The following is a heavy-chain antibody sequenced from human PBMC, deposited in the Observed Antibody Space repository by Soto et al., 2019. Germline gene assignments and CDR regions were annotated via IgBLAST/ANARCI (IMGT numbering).Heavy chain of an antibody. CDR1: CGSFSGYY. CDR3: ARGSIGARLGYSSGWRFYYYSGMDV. V-gene: IGHV4-34*01. J-gene: IGHJ6*02. CDR2: INHSGST. Sequence: SETVSLTCAVYCGSFSGYYWRWLRQPPGKGLEWIGEINHSGSTNYNPSLKMRVTISVDTSKNQFSLKLSSVTAADTAVYYCARGSIGARLGYSSGWRFYYYSGMDVWGQGTKVTVS. D-gene: IGHD6-19*01.